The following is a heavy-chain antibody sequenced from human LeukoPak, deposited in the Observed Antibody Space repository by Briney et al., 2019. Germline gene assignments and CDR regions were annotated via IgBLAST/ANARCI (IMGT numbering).Heavy chain of an antibody. J-gene: IGHJ4*02. V-gene: IGHV3-21*01. CDR1: GFTFSSYS. CDR3: ARLATLYGSGSYLS. Sequence: GGSLRLSCAASGFTFSSYSMNWVRQAPGKGLEWVSSISSSSSYIYYADSVKGRFTISRDNAKNSLYLQMNSLRAEDTAVYYCARLATLYGSGSYLSWGQGTLVTVSS. D-gene: IGHD3-10*01. CDR2: ISSSSSYI.